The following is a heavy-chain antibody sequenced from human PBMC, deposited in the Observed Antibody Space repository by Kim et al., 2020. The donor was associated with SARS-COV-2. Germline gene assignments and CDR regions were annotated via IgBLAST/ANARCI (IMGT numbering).Heavy chain of an antibody. V-gene: IGHV3-43*02. Sequence: GGSLRLSCAASGFTFDDYAMHWVRQAPGKGLEWVSLISGDGGSTYYADSVKGRFTISRDNSKNSLYLQMNSLRTEDTALYYCAKDISAPTPYYDSSGYDYWGQGTLVTVSS. J-gene: IGHJ4*02. D-gene: IGHD3-22*01. CDR2: ISGDGGST. CDR3: AKDISAPTPYYDSSGYDY. CDR1: GFTFDDYA.